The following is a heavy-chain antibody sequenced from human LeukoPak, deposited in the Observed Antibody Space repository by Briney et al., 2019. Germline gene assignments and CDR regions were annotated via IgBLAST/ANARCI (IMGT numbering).Heavy chain of an antibody. CDR2: INPSGGST. V-gene: IGHV1-46*01. CDR3: ARANLEVGWFDP. J-gene: IGHJ5*02. D-gene: IGHD2-15*01. CDR1: GYTFTSYY. Sequence: GASVKVSCKASGYTFTSYYMHWVRQAPGQGLEWMGIINPSGGSTSYAQKFQGRITMTRDTSTSTVYMELSSLRSEDTAVYYCARANLEVGWFDPWGQGTLVTVSS.